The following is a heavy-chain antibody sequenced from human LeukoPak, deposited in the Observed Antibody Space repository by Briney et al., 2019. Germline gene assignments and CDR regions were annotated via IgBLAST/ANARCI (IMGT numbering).Heavy chain of an antibody. J-gene: IGHJ4*02. CDR2: MYYSGST. V-gene: IGHV4-39*07. Sequence: SETLSLTCTVSGGSISSGNYYWGWIRQPPGKGLEWIGSMYYSGSTYYNPPLKSRVTISVGTSKNQFSLKLRSVTAADTAVYYCARGGSYTMVKNYWGQGTLVTVSS. CDR1: GGSISSGNYY. D-gene: IGHD5-18*01. CDR3: ARGGSYTMVKNY.